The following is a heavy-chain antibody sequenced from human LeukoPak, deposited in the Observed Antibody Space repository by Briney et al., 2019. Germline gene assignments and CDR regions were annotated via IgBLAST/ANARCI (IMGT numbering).Heavy chain of an antibody. V-gene: IGHV3-11*04. CDR1: GFTFSDYY. D-gene: IGHD3-22*01. CDR3: ARDPTDYYDSSGYYRGLSWFDP. Sequence: GGSLRLSCAASGFTFSDYYMSWIRQAPGKGLEWVSYISSSGSTIYYADSVKGRFTISRDNAKNSLYLQMNSLRAEDTAVYYCARDPTDYYDSSGYYRGLSWFDPWGQGTLVTVSS. J-gene: IGHJ5*02. CDR2: ISSSGSTI.